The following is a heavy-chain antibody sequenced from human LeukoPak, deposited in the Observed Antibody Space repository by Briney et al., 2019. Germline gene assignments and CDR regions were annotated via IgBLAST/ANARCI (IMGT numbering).Heavy chain of an antibody. Sequence: SETLSLTCTVSGGSISSYYWSWIRQPPGKGLEWIGYIYYSGSTNYNPSPKSRVTISVDTSKNQFSLKLSSVTAADTAVYYCARVVWSGYYRYFDYWGQGTLVTVSS. CDR1: GGSISSYY. CDR2: IYYSGST. CDR3: ARVVWSGYYRYFDY. V-gene: IGHV4-59*01. D-gene: IGHD3-3*01. J-gene: IGHJ4*02.